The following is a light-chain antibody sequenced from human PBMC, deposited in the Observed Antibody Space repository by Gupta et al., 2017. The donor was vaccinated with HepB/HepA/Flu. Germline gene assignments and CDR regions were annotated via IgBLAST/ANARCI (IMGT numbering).Light chain of an antibody. V-gene: IGKV3-11*01. CDR3: QQRSNWPPIT. CDR2: DAS. Sequence: EIVLTQSPATLSLSPGERATLSCRASQSVSSYLAWYQQKPGQAPRLLIYDASNRDTGIPARFSGSGYGTDFTLIISSREPEDFAVYYCQQRSNWPPITFGQGTRVEIK. CDR1: QSVSSY. J-gene: IGKJ5*01.